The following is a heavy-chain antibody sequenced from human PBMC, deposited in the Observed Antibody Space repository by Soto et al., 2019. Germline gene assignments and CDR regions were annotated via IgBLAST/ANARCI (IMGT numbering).Heavy chain of an antibody. D-gene: IGHD5-12*01. CDR2: ISWEGGSV. J-gene: IGHJ4*02. CDR3: AKDHDEDFGYDLDYMNY. V-gene: IGHV3-9*01. Sequence: EVQLVESGGGLVQPGRSLRLSCAASGFNFDDYAMHWVRQAPGKNMEWVSGISWEGGSVGYAVSVKGRFTVSRDNAKNSLYLEMNNLKSEDTALYYCAKDHDEDFGYDLDYMNYWGQGTLVTVSS. CDR1: GFNFDDYA.